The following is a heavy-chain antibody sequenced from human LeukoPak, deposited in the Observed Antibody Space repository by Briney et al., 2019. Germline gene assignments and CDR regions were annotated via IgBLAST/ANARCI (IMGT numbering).Heavy chain of an antibody. CDR2: ISYDGSNK. CDR1: GFTFSSYG. Sequence: PGGSLRLSCAASGFTFSSYGMHWVRQAPGKGLEWVAVISYDGSNKYYADSVKGRFTISRDNAKNSLYLQMNSLRAEDTAVYYCARDPSHIVVVTAPLPASDYWGQGTLVTVSS. CDR3: ARDPSHIVVVTAPLPASDY. D-gene: IGHD2-21*02. J-gene: IGHJ4*02. V-gene: IGHV3-30*03.